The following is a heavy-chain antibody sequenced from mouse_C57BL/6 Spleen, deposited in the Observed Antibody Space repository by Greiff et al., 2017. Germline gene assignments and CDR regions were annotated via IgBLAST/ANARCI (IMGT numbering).Heavy chain of an antibody. J-gene: IGHJ4*01. CDR3: ARDYGSPYYYAMDY. CDR1: GYTFTSYG. Sequence: QVQLQQSGAELARPGASVKLSCKASGYTFTSYGISWVKQSTGQGLEWIGEIYPRSGNTYYNEKFKGKDTLTADKSSSTAYMELRSLTSEDSAVYFCARDYGSPYYYAMDYWGQGTSVTVSS. V-gene: IGHV1-81*01. D-gene: IGHD1-1*01. CDR2: IYPRSGNT.